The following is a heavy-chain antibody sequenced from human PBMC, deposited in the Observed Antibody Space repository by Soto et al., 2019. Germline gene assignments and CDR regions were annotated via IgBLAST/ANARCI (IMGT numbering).Heavy chain of an antibody. Sequence: GGSLRLSCAASGFTFSSYWMHWVRRAPGKGLVWVSRINSDGSSTTYADPVKGRFTISRDNAKNTLYLQMNSLRAEDTAVYFCARDPAPAGWYDYWGQGTLVTVSS. D-gene: IGHD6-19*01. CDR2: INSDGSST. J-gene: IGHJ4*02. V-gene: IGHV3-74*01. CDR1: GFTFSSYW. CDR3: ARDPAPAGWYDY.